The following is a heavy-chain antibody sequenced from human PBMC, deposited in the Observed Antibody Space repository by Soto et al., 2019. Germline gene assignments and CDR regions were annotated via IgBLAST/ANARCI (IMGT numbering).Heavy chain of an antibody. Sequence: PGGSLRLSCSASGFTFRDYGMNWVRQAAGKGLEYVSGISTNGGSRYYADSVKGRFIISRDNYKSTLYLQVNSLRPEDTAVYYCVKGGDAYNRDKAWLDHWGQGTLVTVSS. J-gene: IGHJ5*02. D-gene: IGHD1-1*01. V-gene: IGHV3-64D*06. CDR2: ISTNGGSR. CDR1: GFTFRDYG. CDR3: VKGGDAYNRDKAWLDH.